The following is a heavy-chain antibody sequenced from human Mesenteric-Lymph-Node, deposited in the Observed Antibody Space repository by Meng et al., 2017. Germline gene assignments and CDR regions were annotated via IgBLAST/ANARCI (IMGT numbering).Heavy chain of an antibody. D-gene: IGHD3-22*01. CDR3: ARPFYYDRQFPFED. J-gene: IGHJ4*02. CDR2: IYHSGST. CDR1: GGSISSSSYY. Sequence: SETLSLTCTVSGGSISSSSYYWGWIRQPPGKGLEWIGSIYHSGSTYYNPSLKSRVTISVDTSKNQFSLKLSSVTAADTAVYYCARPFYYDRQFPFEDWGQGTLVTVSS. V-gene: IGHV4-39*07.